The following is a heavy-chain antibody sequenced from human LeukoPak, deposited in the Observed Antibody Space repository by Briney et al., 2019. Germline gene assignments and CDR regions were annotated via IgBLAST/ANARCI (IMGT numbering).Heavy chain of an antibody. CDR2: MNPNSGNT. V-gene: IGHV1-8*02. Sequence: GASVKVSCKASGYTFTSYAMNWVRQAPGQGLEWMGWMNPNSGNTGYAQKFQGRVTMTRNTSISTAYMELSSLRSEDTAVYYCARGQYCSGGSCYDYWGQGTLVTVSS. J-gene: IGHJ4*02. CDR1: GYTFTSYA. CDR3: ARGQYCSGGSCYDY. D-gene: IGHD2-15*01.